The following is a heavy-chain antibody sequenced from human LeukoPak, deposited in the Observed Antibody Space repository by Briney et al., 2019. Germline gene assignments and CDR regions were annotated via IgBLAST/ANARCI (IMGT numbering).Heavy chain of an antibody. D-gene: IGHD3-10*01. V-gene: IGHV1-8*01. CDR1: GYTFTSYD. J-gene: IGHJ6*02. Sequence: ASVKVSCKASGYTFTSYDINWVRQATGQGLEWMGWMNPNSGNTGYAQKFQGRVTMTRNTSISTAYMELSSLRSEDTAVYYCARHTTYGSGTDTDVWGQGTTVTVSS. CDR2: MNPNSGNT. CDR3: ARHTTYGSGTDTDV.